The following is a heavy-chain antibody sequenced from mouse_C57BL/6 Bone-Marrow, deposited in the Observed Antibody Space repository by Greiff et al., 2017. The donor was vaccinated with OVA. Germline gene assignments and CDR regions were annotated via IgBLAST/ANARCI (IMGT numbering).Heavy chain of an antibody. Sequence: QVQLQQPGAELVKPGASVKMSCKASGYTFTSYWITWVKQRPGQGLEWIGDIYPGSGSTNYNEKFKSKATLTVDTSSSTAYMQLSSLTSEDSAVYYCARSRSVDGNYENPAMDYWGQGTSVTVSS. CDR3: ARSRSVDGNYENPAMDY. CDR1: GYTFTSYW. V-gene: IGHV1-55*01. D-gene: IGHD2-1*01. CDR2: IYPGSGST. J-gene: IGHJ4*01.